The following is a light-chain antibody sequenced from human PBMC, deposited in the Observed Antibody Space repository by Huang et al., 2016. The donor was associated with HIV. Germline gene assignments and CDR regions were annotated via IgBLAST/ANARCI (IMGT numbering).Light chain of an antibody. J-gene: IGKJ2*01. CDR3: QKYNSAPYT. CDR1: QDIRKY. Sequence: DIHMTQSPSSLSSSVGDRVTITCRASQDIRKYLAWYQQKTETAPKLLISAASTFQSGVPCLCSGSGARSDFTLTIGSLQPEDVATYDWQKYNSAPYTFGQGTKLEIK. V-gene: IGKV1-27*01. CDR2: AAS.